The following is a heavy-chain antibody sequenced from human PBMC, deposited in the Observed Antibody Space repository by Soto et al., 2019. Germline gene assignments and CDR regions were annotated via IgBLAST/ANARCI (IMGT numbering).Heavy chain of an antibody. Sequence: SETLSLTCLVSGGSINNSTYYWGWIRQPPGKGLEWIGSIYYSGATYYNPSLRSRITISMDRSKNHFSLRLTSVTAADTAIYYCAPVGIGTTTVDYWGQGTLVTVSS. D-gene: IGHD5-12*01. CDR1: GGSINNSTYY. CDR3: APVGIGTTTVDY. J-gene: IGHJ4*02. V-gene: IGHV4-39*02. CDR2: IYYSGAT.